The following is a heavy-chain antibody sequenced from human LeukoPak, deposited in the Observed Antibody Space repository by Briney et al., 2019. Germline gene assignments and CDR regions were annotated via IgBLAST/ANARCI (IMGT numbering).Heavy chain of an antibody. J-gene: IGHJ4*02. Sequence: PGGSLRLSRAASGFIFSSNSMNWVRQAPGKGLEWVSYISSSSNTIYYADSVKGRFTISRDNAKNSLYLQMNSLRAEDTAVYYCARDGYWLPEPKGSDYWGQGTLVTVSS. CDR1: GFIFSSNS. CDR2: ISSSSNTI. V-gene: IGHV3-48*01. CDR3: ARDGYWLPEPKGSDY. D-gene: IGHD1-14*01.